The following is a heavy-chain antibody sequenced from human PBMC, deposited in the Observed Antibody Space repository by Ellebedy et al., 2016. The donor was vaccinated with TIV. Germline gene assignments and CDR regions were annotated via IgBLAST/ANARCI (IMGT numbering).Heavy chain of an antibody. Sequence: ASVKVSXKASGYTFTSYGISWVRQAPGQGLEWMGWISAYNGNTNYAQKLQGRVTMTTDTSTSTAYMELRSLRSDDTAVYYCARDRRMGWAAMAPTNYYYYGMDVWGQGTTVTVSS. CDR2: ISAYNGNT. J-gene: IGHJ6*02. CDR1: GYTFTSYG. CDR3: ARDRRMGWAAMAPTNYYYYGMDV. V-gene: IGHV1-18*01. D-gene: IGHD5-18*01.